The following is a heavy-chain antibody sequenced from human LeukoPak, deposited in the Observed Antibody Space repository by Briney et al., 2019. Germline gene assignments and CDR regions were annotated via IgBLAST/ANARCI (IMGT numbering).Heavy chain of an antibody. D-gene: IGHD4-17*01. CDR3: ARHGRGTVIVDY. CDR2: INHRGST. Sequence: SETLSLTCAVYGGSFSGYYCNWIRQPPGKGLEWIGEINHRGSTDYNPSLKSRVIMSLDTSKNQFSLKLSSVTAADTAVYYCARHGRGTVIVDYWGQGTLVTVSS. V-gene: IGHV4-34*01. CDR1: GGSFSGYY. J-gene: IGHJ4*02.